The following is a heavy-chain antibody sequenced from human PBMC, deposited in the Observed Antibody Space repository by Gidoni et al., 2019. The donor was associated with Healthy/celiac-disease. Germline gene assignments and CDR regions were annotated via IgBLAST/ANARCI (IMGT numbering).Heavy chain of an antibody. CDR3: AVRDRRWRVLAVAGTLSPHFDY. CDR1: GGTFSSYA. Sequence: QVQLVQSGAEVKKPGSSVKVSCKASGGTFSSYAISWVRQPPGQGLEWMGGIIPIFGTANYAQKFQGRVTITADESTSTAYMELSSLRSEDTAVYYCAVRDRRWRVLAVAGTLSPHFDYWGQGTLVTVSS. V-gene: IGHV1-69*01. D-gene: IGHD6-19*01. CDR2: IIPIFGTA. J-gene: IGHJ4*02.